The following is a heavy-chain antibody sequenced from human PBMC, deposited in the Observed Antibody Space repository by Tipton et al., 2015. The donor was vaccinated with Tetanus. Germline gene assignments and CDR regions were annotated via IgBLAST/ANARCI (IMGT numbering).Heavy chain of an antibody. V-gene: IGHV4-34*01. CDR2: INHSGST. Sequence: TLSLTCAVYGGSFSGYYWSWIRQPPGKGLEWIGEINHSGSTNYNPSLKSRVTISVDTSKNQFSLKLSSVTAADTAVYYCATTETGEVGAVAGHFGYWGQGTLVTVSS. CDR3: ATTETGEVGAVAGHFGY. J-gene: IGHJ4*02. CDR1: GGSFSGYY. D-gene: IGHD6-19*01.